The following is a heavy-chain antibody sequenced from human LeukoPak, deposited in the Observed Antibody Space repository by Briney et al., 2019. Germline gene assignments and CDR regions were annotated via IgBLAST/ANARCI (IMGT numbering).Heavy chain of an antibody. CDR2: INPDGNKK. V-gene: IGHV3-7*01. CDR1: GLTFGSSW. CDR3: ARDLAYSRLDY. J-gene: IGHJ4*02. D-gene: IGHD5-18*01. Sequence: GGSLRLSCAVSGLTFGSSWMDWVRQAPGKGLEWVASINPDGNKKYSADSVKGRFTTSRDNAENSLYLQMNSLRVEDTAFYYCARDLAYSRLDYWGQGMLVTVSS.